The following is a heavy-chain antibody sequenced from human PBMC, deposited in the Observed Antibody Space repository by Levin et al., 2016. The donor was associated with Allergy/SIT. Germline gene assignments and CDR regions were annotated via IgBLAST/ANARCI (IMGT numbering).Heavy chain of an antibody. Sequence: SETLSLTCTVSGGSISSGGYYWSWIRQHPGKGLEWIGYIYYSGSTYYNPSLKSRVTISVDTSKNQFSLKLSSVTAADTAVYYCARVMGCSGGSCYSPSNWFDPWGQGTLVTVSS. J-gene: IGHJ5*02. CDR2: IYYSGST. CDR3: ARVMGCSGGSCYSPSNWFDP. CDR1: GGSISSGGYY. D-gene: IGHD2-15*01. V-gene: IGHV4-31*03.